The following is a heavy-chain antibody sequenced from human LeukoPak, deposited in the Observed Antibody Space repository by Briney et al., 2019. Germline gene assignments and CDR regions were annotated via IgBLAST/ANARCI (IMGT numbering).Heavy chain of an antibody. CDR1: GFTFNSYW. D-gene: IGHD1-7*01. V-gene: IGHV3-7*01. CDR3: ARDGDYDWNYRSGFDY. Sequence: GGSLRLSCAASGFTFNSYWMAWVRQAPGKGLERVANIKQDGNKKYYVDSVKGRFTISRDNAKNSLYLRMDSLRVEDTAVYYCARDGDYDWNYRSGFDYWGQGTLVTVSS. J-gene: IGHJ4*02. CDR2: IKQDGNKK.